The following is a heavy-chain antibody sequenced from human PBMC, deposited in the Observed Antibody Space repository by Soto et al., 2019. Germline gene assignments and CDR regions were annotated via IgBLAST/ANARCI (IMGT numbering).Heavy chain of an antibody. V-gene: IGHV4-31*03. J-gene: IGHJ4*02. D-gene: IGHD3-22*01. Sequence: QMQLQESGPGLVKPSQTVSLTCTVSGSSISSGTYHRTWIRQHPEKGVEWIGYIYYSGSTYYNPSLKSRVTISVDTSKNQFSLRLSSVTAADTAVYYCAREMNYYDTSGDSYFDYWGQGTLVTVSS. CDR1: GSSISSGTYH. CDR2: IYYSGST. CDR3: AREMNYYDTSGDSYFDY.